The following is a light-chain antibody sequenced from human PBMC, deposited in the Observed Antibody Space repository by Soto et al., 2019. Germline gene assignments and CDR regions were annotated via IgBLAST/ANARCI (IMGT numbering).Light chain of an antibody. CDR3: SSYAGSNNFV. J-gene: IGLJ1*01. CDR2: EVS. CDR1: SSDVGGYNF. Sequence: QSALTQPPSASGSPGQSVTISCTGASSDVGGYNFVSWYQQHPGKAPKLMIYEVSKRPSGVPDRFSGSKSGNTASLTVSGLRADDEAVYYCSSYAGSNNFVFGTGTKLTVL. V-gene: IGLV2-8*01.